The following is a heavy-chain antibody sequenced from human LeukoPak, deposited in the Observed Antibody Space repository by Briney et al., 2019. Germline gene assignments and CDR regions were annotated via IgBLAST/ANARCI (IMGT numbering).Heavy chain of an antibody. CDR1: GGSFSGYY. V-gene: IGHV4-34*01. D-gene: IGHD1-26*01. J-gene: IGHJ3*02. Sequence: PSETLSLTCAVYGGSFSGYYWSWIRQPPGKGLEWIGEINHSGSTNYNPSLKSRVTISVDTSKNQLSLKLSSVTAADTAVYYCARVKDSGSHDAFDIWGQGTMVTVSS. CDR3: ARVKDSGSHDAFDI. CDR2: INHSGST.